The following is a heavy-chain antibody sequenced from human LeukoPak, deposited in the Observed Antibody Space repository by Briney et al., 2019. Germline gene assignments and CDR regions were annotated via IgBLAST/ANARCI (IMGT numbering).Heavy chain of an antibody. Sequence: ASVKVSCKASGDTFIRYGISWVRQAPGQGLEWMGWCSTGNGNTNYGQKFQGRVAMTTDRSTGTAYMELRSLRSDDTAMYYCATANNWNYALGYWGQGTLVTVSS. V-gene: IGHV1-18*01. CDR3: ATANNWNYALGY. CDR1: GDTFIRYG. D-gene: IGHD1-7*01. CDR2: CSTGNGNT. J-gene: IGHJ4*02.